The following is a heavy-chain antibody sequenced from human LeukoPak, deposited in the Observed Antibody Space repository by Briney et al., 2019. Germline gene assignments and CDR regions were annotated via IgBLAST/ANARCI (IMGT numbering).Heavy chain of an antibody. CDR3: GRGLRYYYDSSGYTNWFDP. J-gene: IGHJ5*02. CDR2: INPNSGGT. CDR1: GYSLTGYY. D-gene: IGHD3-22*01. V-gene: IGHV1-2*02. Sequence: GASVKASCKASGYSLTGYYMHWVRQAPGQGLEWMGWINPNSGGTKYAQKFQGRVTMTRDTSSSTAYMELSRLRSDDTAVYYCGRGLRYYYDSSGYTNWFDPWGQGTLVTVSS.